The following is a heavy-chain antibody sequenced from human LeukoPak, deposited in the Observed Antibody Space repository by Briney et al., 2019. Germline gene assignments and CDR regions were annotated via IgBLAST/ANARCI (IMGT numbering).Heavy chain of an antibody. CDR2: IYTSGST. Sequence: SETLSLTCTVSGGTISSYYWSWIRQPPGKGLEWIGYIYTSGSTNYNPSLKSRVTISVDTSKNQFTLKLSSVTAADTAVDYCARGFSSSWNKGWFDPWGQGTLVTVSS. V-gene: IGHV4-4*09. CDR3: ARGFSSSWNKGWFDP. D-gene: IGHD6-13*01. J-gene: IGHJ5*02. CDR1: GGTISSYY.